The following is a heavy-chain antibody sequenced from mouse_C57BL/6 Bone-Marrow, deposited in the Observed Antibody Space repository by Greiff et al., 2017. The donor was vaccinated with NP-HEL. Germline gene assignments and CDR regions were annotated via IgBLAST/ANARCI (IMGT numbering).Heavy chain of an antibody. J-gene: IGHJ1*03. CDR2: IRNKANGYTT. D-gene: IGHD3-3*01. Sequence: EVQLVESGGGLVQPGGSLSLSCAASGFTFTDYYMSWVRQPPGKALEWLGFIRNKANGYTTEYSASGKGRFTISRDNSQSILYLQMNALRAEDSATYYCARSPGTGSYWYFDVWGTGTTVTVSS. V-gene: IGHV7-3*01. CDR3: ARSPGTGSYWYFDV. CDR1: GFTFTDYY.